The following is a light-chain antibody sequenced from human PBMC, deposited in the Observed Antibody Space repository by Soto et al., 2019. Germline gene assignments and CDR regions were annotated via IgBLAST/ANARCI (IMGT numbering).Light chain of an antibody. CDR3: GTWVSSLSGV. Sequence: QSVLTQPPSVSAAPGQTVTISCSGSSSNIGNNYVSWYQQLPGTAPKLLIYDNNKRPSGIPDRFSGSKSGTSATLGITGLQNWDEADYYCGTWVSSLSGVFGGGTKLTVL. V-gene: IGLV1-51*01. J-gene: IGLJ3*02. CDR1: SSNIGNNY. CDR2: DNN.